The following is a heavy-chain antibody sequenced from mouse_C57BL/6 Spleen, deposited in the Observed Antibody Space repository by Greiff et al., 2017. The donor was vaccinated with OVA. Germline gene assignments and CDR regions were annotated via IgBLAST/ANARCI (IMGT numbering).Heavy chain of an antibody. CDR1: GYTFTSYW. D-gene: IGHD2-1*01. V-gene: IGHV1-52*01. CDR2: IDPSDSET. Sequence: QVQLQQSGAELVRPGSSVKLSCKASGYTFTSYWMHWVKQRPIQGLEWIGNIDPSDSETHYNQKFKDKATLTVDKSSSTAYMQLSSLTSEDSAVYYCALYYYGNPSMDYWGQGTTLTVSS. CDR3: ALYYYGNPSMDY. J-gene: IGHJ2*01.